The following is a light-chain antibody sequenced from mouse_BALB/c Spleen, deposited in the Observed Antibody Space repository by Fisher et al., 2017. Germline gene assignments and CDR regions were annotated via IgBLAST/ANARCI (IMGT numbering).Light chain of an antibody. J-gene: IGKJ1*01. Sequence: QSPAIMSASLGEKVTMSCRASSSVNYMYWYQQKSGASPKLWIYSTSNLASGVPARFSGSGSGTSYSLTISSVEAEDAATYYCQQYSGYPLTFGGGTKLEIK. CDR2: STS. CDR1: SSVNY. V-gene: IGKV4-57-1*01. CDR3: QQYSGYPLT.